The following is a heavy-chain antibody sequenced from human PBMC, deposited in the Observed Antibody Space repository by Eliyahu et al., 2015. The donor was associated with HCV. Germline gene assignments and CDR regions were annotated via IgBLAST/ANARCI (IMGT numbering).Heavy chain of an antibody. CDR3: ARGGAASGDDMAY. D-gene: IGHD3-9*01. V-gene: IGHV4-34*01. J-gene: IGHJ4*02. CDR1: GXSFSGYY. Sequence: XVQLQQWGVGLLKPSETLSLTCAXYGXSFSGYYWSXVXQSPGKGLEWIGEITHRGSTDYSPSXRSRVIISLDTSKNQFSLRLTSVTVADTAVYYCARGGAASGDDMAYWGQGTLVTVAS. CDR2: ITHRGST.